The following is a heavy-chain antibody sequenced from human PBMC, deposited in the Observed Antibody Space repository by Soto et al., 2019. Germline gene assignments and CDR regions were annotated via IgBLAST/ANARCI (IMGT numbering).Heavy chain of an antibody. J-gene: IGHJ4*02. CDR3: ARGFRSNY. CDR1: GGSFSGYY. D-gene: IGHD1-26*01. CDR2: INHSGST. V-gene: IGHV4-34*01. Sequence: QVQLQQWGAGLLKPSETLSLTCAVYGGSFSGYYWSWIRQPPGKGLEWIGEINHSGSTNYNPTLKSRVTISVYTSKNQFALKLSSVTAADAAVDDCARGFRSNYWGQGTLVTVSS.